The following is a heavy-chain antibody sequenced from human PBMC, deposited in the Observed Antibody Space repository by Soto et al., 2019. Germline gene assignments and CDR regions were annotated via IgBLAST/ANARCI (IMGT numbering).Heavy chain of an antibody. CDR3: ARQSREVITVGTWFDP. D-gene: IGHD3-22*01. V-gene: IGHV5-51*01. J-gene: IGHJ5*02. Sequence: PGESLKISCKGSGYRLTSYWIAWVRQMPGKGLEWMGIIYPDDSDTRYSPSFQGQVTISADKSISTAYLQWSSLKASDTAIYYCARQSREVITVGTWFDPWGQGTLVTVSS. CDR2: IYPDDSDT. CDR1: GYRLTSYW.